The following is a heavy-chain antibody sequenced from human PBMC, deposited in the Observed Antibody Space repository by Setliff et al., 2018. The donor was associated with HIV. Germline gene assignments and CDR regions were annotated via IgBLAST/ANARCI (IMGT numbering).Heavy chain of an antibody. V-gene: IGHV1-8*01. Sequence: ASVKVSCKASGYTFTNYDINWVRQVPGQGLEWMGRMNPDSGLTDYAPKLQGRVIMTRNSLQTEDTAMYYCVTKGRDVYTLEVPGWGQGTLVTVSS. D-gene: IGHD5-18*01. CDR1: GYTFTNYD. J-gene: IGHJ4*02. CDR2: MNPDSGLT. CDR3: VPG.